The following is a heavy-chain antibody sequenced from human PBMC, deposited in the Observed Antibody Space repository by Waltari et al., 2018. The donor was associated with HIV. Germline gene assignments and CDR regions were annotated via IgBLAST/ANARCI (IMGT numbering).Heavy chain of an antibody. V-gene: IGHV3-53*02. CDR1: GFTVSSNY. CDR2: IYSGGST. CDR3: ARDTIAVAGSWFDP. D-gene: IGHD6-19*01. J-gene: IGHJ5*02. Sequence: EVQLVETGGGLIQPGGSLRLSCAASGFTVSSNYMSWVRQAPGKGLEWVSVIYSGGSTYYAASVKGRFTISRDNSKNTLYLQMNSLRAEDTAVYYCARDTIAVAGSWFDPWGQGTLVTVSS.